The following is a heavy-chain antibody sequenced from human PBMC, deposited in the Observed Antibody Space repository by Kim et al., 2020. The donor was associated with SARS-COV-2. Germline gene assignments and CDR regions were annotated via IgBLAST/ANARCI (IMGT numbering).Heavy chain of an antibody. CDR2: IYYSGST. Sequence: SETLSLTCTVSGGSISSSSYYWGWIRQPPGKGLEWIGSIYYSGSTDYNPSLKSRVTISVDTSKNQFSLKLSSVTAADTAVYYCARPPYYYDSSAAFDIWGQGTMVTVSS. V-gene: IGHV4-39*01. CDR1: GGSISSSSYY. J-gene: IGHJ3*02. CDR3: ARPPYYYDSSAAFDI. D-gene: IGHD3-22*01.